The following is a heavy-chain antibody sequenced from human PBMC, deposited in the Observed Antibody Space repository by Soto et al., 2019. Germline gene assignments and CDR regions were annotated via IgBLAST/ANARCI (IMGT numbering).Heavy chain of an antibody. J-gene: IGHJ3*02. D-gene: IGHD6-25*01. CDR3: ARDSGAAGGGACDI. Sequence: EVQLLESGGGLVQPGGSLRLSCAASGFTFSTHAMIWVRQAPGKGLNWVSTVDVGGGSTYYTDSVKGRFTVSRDNSKNTVYLQLTTLRPADTAIYSCARDSGAAGGGACDIWGQGTMVTVSS. CDR2: VDVGGGST. CDR1: GFTFSTHA. V-gene: IGHV3-23*01.